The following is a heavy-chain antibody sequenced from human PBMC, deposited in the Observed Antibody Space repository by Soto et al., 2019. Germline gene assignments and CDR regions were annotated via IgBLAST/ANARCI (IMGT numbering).Heavy chain of an antibody. V-gene: IGHV3-23*01. J-gene: IGHJ4*02. CDR3: TRARDTNGYFREADY. CDR2: ISGDGGTT. Sequence: EVQLLESGGGLVQPGGSLRLSCAASGLTFTNYAMSWVRQAPGKGLEWVAVISGDGGTTVYAASVKGRFTISRDSPRNTLSLHLNTLRAEDTARYYCTRARDTNGYFREADYWGQGTLVTVSS. CDR1: GLTFTNYA. D-gene: IGHD5-12*01.